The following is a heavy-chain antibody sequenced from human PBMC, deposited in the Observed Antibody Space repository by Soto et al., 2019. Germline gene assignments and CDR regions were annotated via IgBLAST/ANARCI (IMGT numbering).Heavy chain of an antibody. CDR3: VRDLSRRFCAGDCLAY. D-gene: IGHD2-8*02. CDR1: WFTFSSYS. CDR2: ISGSGGRT. Sequence: PGGALGLSCAAPWFTFSSYSLNWGRPAPGEGLEWVSGISGSGGRTYYADSVTGRFTISRDNSKNTLYVQMNSLRVEDTAVYYCVRDLSRRFCAGDCLAYWGPGTLVTVSS. V-gene: IGHV3-23*01. J-gene: IGHJ4*02.